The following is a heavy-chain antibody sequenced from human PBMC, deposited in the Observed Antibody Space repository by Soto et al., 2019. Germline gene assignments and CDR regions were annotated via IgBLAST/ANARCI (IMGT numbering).Heavy chain of an antibody. V-gene: IGHV5-51*01. CDR3: ARFESGYSGYGYYYYGMDV. CDR2: IYPGDSDT. J-gene: IGHJ6*02. Sequence: GESLKISCKGSGYSFTSYWIGWVRQMPGKGLEWMGIIYPGDSDTRYSPSFQGQVTISADKSISTAYLQWSSLKASDTTMYYCARFESGYSGYGYYYYGMDVWGQGTTVTVS. CDR1: GYSFTSYW. D-gene: IGHD5-12*01.